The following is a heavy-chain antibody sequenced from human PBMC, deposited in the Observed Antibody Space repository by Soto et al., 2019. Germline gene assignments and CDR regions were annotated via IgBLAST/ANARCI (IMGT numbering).Heavy chain of an antibody. D-gene: IGHD3-10*01. J-gene: IGHJ6*02. CDR2: IYYSGST. CDR1: GGSISSGDYY. CDR3: ARDPSTGSYHYGMDV. Sequence: QVQPQESGPGLVKPSQTLSLTCTVSGGSISSGDYYWSWIRQPPGKGLEWIGYIYYSGSTYYNPSLKSRVTISVDTSKNQFSLKLSSVTAADTAVYYCARDPSTGSYHYGMDVWGQGTTVTVSS. V-gene: IGHV4-30-4*01.